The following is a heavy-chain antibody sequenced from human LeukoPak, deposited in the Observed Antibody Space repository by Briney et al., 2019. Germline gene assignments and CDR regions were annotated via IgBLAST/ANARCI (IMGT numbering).Heavy chain of an antibody. Sequence: SETLSLTYTVSGGSISSSSYYWGSIRQPPGKGLEWIGSIYYSGSTYYNPSLKSRVTISVDTSKNQFSLKLSSVTAADTAVYYCASRGLRVDYWGQGTLVTVSS. V-gene: IGHV4-39*07. J-gene: IGHJ4*02. CDR2: IYYSGST. CDR3: ASRGLRVDY. D-gene: IGHD2-21*01. CDR1: GGSISSSSYY.